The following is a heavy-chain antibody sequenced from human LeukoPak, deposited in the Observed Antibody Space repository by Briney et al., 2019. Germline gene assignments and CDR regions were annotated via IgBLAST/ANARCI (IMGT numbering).Heavy chain of an antibody. Sequence: ASVKVSCKASGGTFSSYAISWVRQAPGQGLEWMGRIIPILGIANYAQKFQGRVTITADKSTSTAYMELSSLRSEDTAVYYCARGGPTGITSSPVGFDPWGQGTLVTVSS. J-gene: IGHJ5*02. CDR2: IIPILGIA. D-gene: IGHD3-3*01. V-gene: IGHV1-69*04. CDR1: GGTFSSYA. CDR3: ARGGPTGITSSPVGFDP.